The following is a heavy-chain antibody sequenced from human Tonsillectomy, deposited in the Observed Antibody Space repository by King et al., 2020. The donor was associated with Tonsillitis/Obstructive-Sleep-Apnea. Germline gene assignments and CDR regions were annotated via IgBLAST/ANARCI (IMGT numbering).Heavy chain of an antibody. Sequence: QLVQSGGSLVQPGGSLRLSCAASGFTFSSYAMSWVRQAPGKGLEWVSGMSGSGGTTYYADSVKGRFTISRDNSKNTLYLQMNSLRAEDTAVYYCAKHGYDYLWWSSGPDYWGPGTLVTVSS. J-gene: IGHJ4*02. D-gene: IGHD3-16*01. V-gene: IGHV3-23*04. CDR2: MSGSGGTT. CDR1: GFTFSSYA. CDR3: AKHGYDYLWWSSGPDY.